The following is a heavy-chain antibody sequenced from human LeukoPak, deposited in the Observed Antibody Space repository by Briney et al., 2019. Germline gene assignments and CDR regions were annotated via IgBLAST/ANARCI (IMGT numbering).Heavy chain of an antibody. D-gene: IGHD2-2*03. J-gene: IGHJ4*02. V-gene: IGHV1-2*06. CDR2: INPNSGGT. CDR3: ARDLDMRRIVGY. Sequence: ASVKVSCKASGYTFTGYYMHWVRQAPGQGLEWMGRINPNSGGTNYAQKLQGRVTMTTDTSTSTAYMELRSLRSDDTAVYYRARDLDMRRIVGYWGQGTLVTVSS. CDR1: GYTFTGYY.